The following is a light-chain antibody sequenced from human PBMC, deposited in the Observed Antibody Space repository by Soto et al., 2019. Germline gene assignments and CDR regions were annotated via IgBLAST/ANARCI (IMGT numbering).Light chain of an antibody. CDR1: SSDVGRHNA. CDR2: DVS. J-gene: IGLJ1*01. Sequence: QSVLTQPASVSGSPGQSITISCSGTSSDVGRHNAVSWYQQHPGKVPQLMIYDVSIRPSGISDRLSASKSGNMASLTISGLQAEDEADYYCSSYRVGGSSVFGTGTKVTVL. CDR3: SSYRVGGSSV. V-gene: IGLV2-14*03.